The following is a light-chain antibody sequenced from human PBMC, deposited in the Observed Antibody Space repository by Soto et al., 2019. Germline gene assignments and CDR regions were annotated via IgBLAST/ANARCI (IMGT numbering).Light chain of an antibody. CDR1: RSIISDF. Sequence: EIVLTQSPGTLSLSPGETASLSCGASRSIISDFLAWYQQKGGQPPRLLIYDASERATGIPARFSGSGSGTAFTLTISRVEPEDSAVYYCQQTYHSPRTFGQGTRLEIK. V-gene: IGKV3-20*01. CDR3: QQTYHSPRT. J-gene: IGKJ2*01. CDR2: DAS.